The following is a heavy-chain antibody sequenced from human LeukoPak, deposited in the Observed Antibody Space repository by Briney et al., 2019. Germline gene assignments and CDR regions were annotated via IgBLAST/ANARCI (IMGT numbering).Heavy chain of an antibody. D-gene: IGHD2-21*01. Sequence: SETLSLTCSVSSFSISSGHYWGWIRQPPGKGLEWIGSIYHRGPTYYNPSLKSRVTISVDTSKNHFSLTLTSVTAADTAVYYCARDVDRFDYWGQGTLVTVSS. V-gene: IGHV4-38-2*02. J-gene: IGHJ4*02. CDR2: IYHRGPT. CDR1: SFSISSGHY. CDR3: ARDVDRFDY.